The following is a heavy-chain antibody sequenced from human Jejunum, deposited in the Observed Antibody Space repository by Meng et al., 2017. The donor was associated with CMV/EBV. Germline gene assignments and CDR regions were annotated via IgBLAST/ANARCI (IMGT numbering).Heavy chain of an antibody. CDR3: AKDLVAYNFSPRGGFDP. CDR2: INSGGSST. J-gene: IGHJ5*02. V-gene: IGHV3-23*03. D-gene: IGHD2-8*02. CDR1: TFSNYA. Sequence: TFSNYAMTWVRQAPGKGLEWVSVINSGGSSTKYAAPVKGRFTISRDNSKNTLELQMNSLRPEDTALYYCAKDLVAYNFSPRGGFDPWGRGTLVTVSS.